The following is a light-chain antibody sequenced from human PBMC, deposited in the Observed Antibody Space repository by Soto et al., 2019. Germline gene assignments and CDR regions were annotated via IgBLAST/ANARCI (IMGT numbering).Light chain of an antibody. V-gene: IGKV1-5*01. CDR2: DAS. Sequence: DIQMTQSPSTLSASVGDRVTITCRASQSISSWLAWYQQEPGKAPKLLIYDASSLESGVPSRFSGSGSGTEFTLTISSLQPDDFATYYCQQYNSYSWTFGKGTKV. J-gene: IGKJ1*01. CDR3: QQYNSYSWT. CDR1: QSISSW.